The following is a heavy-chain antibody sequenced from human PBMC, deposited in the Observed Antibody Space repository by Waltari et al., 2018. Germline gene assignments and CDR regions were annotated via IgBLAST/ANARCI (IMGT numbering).Heavy chain of an antibody. CDR1: GDSVSSNDAA. J-gene: IGHJ4*02. CDR3: ARGPAPLRY. Sequence: QVQLQQSGPGLVKPSQTLSLTCAISGDSVSSNDAAWNWIRPSPSGGLEWLGKTYYRSKWYTYYAVSVKSRITLNPDTSKNQFSLHLNSVTPEDTAVYYCARGPAPLRYWGQGTLVTVSS. CDR2: TYYRSKWYT. D-gene: IGHD2-2*01. V-gene: IGHV6-1*01.